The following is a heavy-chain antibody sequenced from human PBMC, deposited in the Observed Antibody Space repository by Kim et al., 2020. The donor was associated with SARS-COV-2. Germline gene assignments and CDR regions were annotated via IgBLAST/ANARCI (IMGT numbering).Heavy chain of an antibody. Sequence: GGSLRLSCAASGFTFSSYGMHWVRQAPGKGLEWVAVISYDGSNKYYADSVKGRFTISRDNSKNTLYLQMNSLRAEDTAVYYCAKDQGHSGSYYFAFDIWGQGTMVTVSS. CDR2: ISYDGSNK. D-gene: IGHD1-26*01. CDR1: GFTFSSYG. CDR3: AKDQGHSGSYYFAFDI. V-gene: IGHV3-30*18. J-gene: IGHJ3*02.